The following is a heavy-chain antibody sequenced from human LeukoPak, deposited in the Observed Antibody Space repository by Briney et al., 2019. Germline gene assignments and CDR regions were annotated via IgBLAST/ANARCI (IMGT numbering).Heavy chain of an antibody. CDR2: ISWNSGSI. CDR3: AKDIGVYGSGSYYNPNTWSYFDY. CDR1: GFTFDDYA. Sequence: GGSLRLSCAASGFTFDDYAMHWVRQAPGKGLEWVSGISWNSGSIGYADSVKGRFTISRDNAKNSLYLQMNSLRAEDTALYYCAKDIGVYGSGSYYNPNTWSYFDYWGQGTLVTVSS. D-gene: IGHD3-10*01. J-gene: IGHJ4*02. V-gene: IGHV3-9*01.